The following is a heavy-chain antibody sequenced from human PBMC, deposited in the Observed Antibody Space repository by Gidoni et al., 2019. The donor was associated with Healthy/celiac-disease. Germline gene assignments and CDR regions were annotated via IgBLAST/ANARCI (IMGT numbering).Heavy chain of an antibody. CDR1: DFTFSSYA. J-gene: IGHJ1*01. Sequence: ELQLLESGGGLVQPGGSLRLACAASDFTFSSYAMSWVRPAQGKGLEWVSAISGSGGSTYYADSVKGRFTISRDNSKHTLYLQLNSLRAEDTAVYYCAKERAAIMVIAYFQHWGQGTLVTVSS. CDR2: ISGSGGST. D-gene: IGHD3-16*01. V-gene: IGHV3-23*01. CDR3: AKERAAIMVIAYFQH.